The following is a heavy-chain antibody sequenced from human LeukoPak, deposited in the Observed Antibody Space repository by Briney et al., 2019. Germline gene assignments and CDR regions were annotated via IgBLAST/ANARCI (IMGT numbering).Heavy chain of an antibody. J-gene: IGHJ4*02. V-gene: IGHV3-30*18. Sequence: GGSLRLSCAASGFTFSSYGMHWVRQAPGKGLEWVAVISYDGSNKYYADSVKDRFTISRDNSKNTLYLQMNSLRAEDTAVYYCAKDPRGGQWLEGLDYWGQGTLVTVSS. CDR2: ISYDGSNK. D-gene: IGHD6-19*01. CDR3: AKDPRGGQWLEGLDY. CDR1: GFTFSSYG.